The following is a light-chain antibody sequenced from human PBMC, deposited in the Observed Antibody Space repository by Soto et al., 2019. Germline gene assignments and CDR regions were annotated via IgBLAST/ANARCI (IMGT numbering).Light chain of an antibody. CDR3: QQYGSSPRT. CDR1: QSVSSSY. Sequence: EIVLTQSPGTLSLSPGERASLSCRASQSVSSSYLAWYQQKPGQAPRLLFYGASTRATGIPDRFSGSGSGTDFTLTISRLEPEDFAVYYCQQYGSSPRTFGQGTKVEMK. V-gene: IGKV3-20*01. CDR2: GAS. J-gene: IGKJ1*01.